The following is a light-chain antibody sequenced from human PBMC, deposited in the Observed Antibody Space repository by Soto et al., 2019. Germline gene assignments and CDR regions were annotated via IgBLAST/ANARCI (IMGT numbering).Light chain of an antibody. J-gene: IGLJ1*01. V-gene: IGLV1-40*01. CDR1: SSNIGANYD. CDR2: GNN. CDR3: QSNDSGLSPV. Sequence: QSVLTQPPSVSGAPGQRVTISCTGSSSNIGANYDVHWYQQPPGTAPKLLIYGNNNRPSGVPDRFSGSRSGTSASLTITGLQAEDEADYYCQSNDSGLSPVFGTGTKLTVL.